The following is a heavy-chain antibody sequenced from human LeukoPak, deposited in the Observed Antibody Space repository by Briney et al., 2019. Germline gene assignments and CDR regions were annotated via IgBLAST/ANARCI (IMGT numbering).Heavy chain of an antibody. Sequence: PSETLSLTCTVSGGSISSSSYYWGWIRQPPGKGLEWIGSIYYSGSTYYNPSLKSRVTISVDMSKNQFSLKLSSVTAADTAVYYCVRHLPRGGDAFDIWGQGTMVTVSS. V-gene: IGHV4-39*01. CDR2: IYYSGST. D-gene: IGHD5/OR15-5a*01. CDR3: VRHLPRGGDAFDI. CDR1: GGSISSSSYY. J-gene: IGHJ3*02.